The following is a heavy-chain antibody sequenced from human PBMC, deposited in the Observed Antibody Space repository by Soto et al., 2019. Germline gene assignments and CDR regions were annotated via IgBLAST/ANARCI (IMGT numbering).Heavy chain of an antibody. V-gene: IGHV3-33*01. Sequence: QVQLVESGGGVVQPGRSLRLSCAASGFTFSSYGMHWVRQAPGKGLEWVAVIWYDGSNKYYADSVKGRFTISRDNFKNTLYLQMNSLRAEDTAVYYCAREVDSSSWYVSYFDYWGQGTLVTVSS. J-gene: IGHJ4*02. CDR3: AREVDSSSWYVSYFDY. CDR1: GFTFSSYG. CDR2: IWYDGSNK. D-gene: IGHD6-13*01.